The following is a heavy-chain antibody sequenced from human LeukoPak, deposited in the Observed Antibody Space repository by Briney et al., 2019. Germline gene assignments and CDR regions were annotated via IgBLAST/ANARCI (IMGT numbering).Heavy chain of an antibody. Sequence: GGSLRLSCAASGFTFDDYAMHWVRQAPGKGLEWVSGISWNSGSIGYADSVKGRFTISRDNAKNSLYLQMNSLRAEDTALYYCAKDWNYYDSSGLVAWGQGTLVTVSS. D-gene: IGHD3-22*01. J-gene: IGHJ5*02. V-gene: IGHV3-9*01. CDR1: GFTFDDYA. CDR2: ISWNSGSI. CDR3: AKDWNYYDSSGLVA.